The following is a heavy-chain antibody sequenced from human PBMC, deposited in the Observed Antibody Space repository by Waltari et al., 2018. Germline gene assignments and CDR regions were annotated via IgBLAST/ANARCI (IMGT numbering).Heavy chain of an antibody. J-gene: IGHJ3*01. V-gene: IGHV4-39*01. CDR1: GVSITSNRHY. D-gene: IGHD5-12*01. CDR3: ATYIGASVGTAAFDV. CDR2: VSYSGTT. Sequence: QLQLQESGPRLVRPSETLSLICRVSGVSITSNRHYWAWIRQSPGQGLEWIGTVSYSGTTYDNPSLKSRVSVSRDTSKNQVSLILGSVTAADMAVYYCATYIGASVGTAAFDVWGQGTMVTVSS.